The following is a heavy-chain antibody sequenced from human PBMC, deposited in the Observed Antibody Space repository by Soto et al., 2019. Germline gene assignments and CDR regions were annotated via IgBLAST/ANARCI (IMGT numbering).Heavy chain of an antibody. J-gene: IGHJ4*02. D-gene: IGHD3-10*01. CDR1: DDSLTTNKYA. V-gene: IGHV4-31*03. CDR2: VYSNGNT. CDR3: ARASYFRPSGSYYFVS. Sequence: LSRTCTVSDDSLTTNKYAWTWIRQNPEKGLEWIGYVYSNGNTRSSPSLQSRVSMSVDTSKSHFSLRLSSVTAADTAVYFCARASYFRPSGSYYFVSWGQGTLVTVSS.